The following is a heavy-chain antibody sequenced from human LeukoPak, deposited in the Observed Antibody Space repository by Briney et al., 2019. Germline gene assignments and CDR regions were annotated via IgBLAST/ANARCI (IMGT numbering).Heavy chain of an antibody. CDR1: GFTFSDYD. CDR2: ISSSGSTI. D-gene: IGHD6-13*01. Sequence: PGGSLRLSCAASGFTFSDYDMSWVRQAPGKGLEWVSDISSSGSTIYYADSVKGRFTISRDNAKNSLYLQMNSLRAEDTAVYYCASAEYADSSPFDYWGQGTLVTVSS. CDR3: ASAEYADSSPFDY. V-gene: IGHV3-11*04. J-gene: IGHJ4*02.